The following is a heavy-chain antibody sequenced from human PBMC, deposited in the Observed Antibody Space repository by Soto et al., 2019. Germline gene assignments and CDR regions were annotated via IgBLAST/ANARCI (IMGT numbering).Heavy chain of an antibody. CDR3: AKTLYGGCDY. J-gene: IGHJ4*02. CDR2: IGGNGATT. Sequence: SCIASGFTFSTYAMSWVRQAPGKGLEWVSGIGGNGATTRYADSVKGRFTISRDNSKNTVYLQMNNLRVEDTAVYYCAKTLYGGCDYWGRGTLVTVSS. V-gene: IGHV3-23*01. D-gene: IGHD5-12*01. CDR1: GFTFSTYA.